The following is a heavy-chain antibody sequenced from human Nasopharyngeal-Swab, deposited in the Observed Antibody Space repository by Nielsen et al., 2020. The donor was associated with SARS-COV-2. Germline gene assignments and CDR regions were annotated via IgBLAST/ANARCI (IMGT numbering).Heavy chain of an antibody. Sequence: GGSLRLSCAVSGFTFSSYSMNWVRQAPGKGLEWVSSISSSSSYIYYADSVKGRFTISRDNAKNSPYLQMNSLRAEDTAVYYCARDPGRWVRGVYYWGQGTLVTVSS. CDR1: GFTFSSYS. CDR2: ISSSSSYI. D-gene: IGHD3-10*01. J-gene: IGHJ4*02. CDR3: ARDPGRWVRGVYY. V-gene: IGHV3-21*01.